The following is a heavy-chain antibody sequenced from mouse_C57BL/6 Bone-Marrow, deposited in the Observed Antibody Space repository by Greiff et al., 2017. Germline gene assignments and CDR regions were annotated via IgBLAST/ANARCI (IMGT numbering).Heavy chain of an antibody. CDR2: IYPGDGDT. D-gene: IGHD2-2*01. V-gene: IGHV1-82*01. CDR1: GYAFSSSW. CDR3: ARGGDDAWFAY. Sequence: QVQLQQSGPELVKPGASVKISCKASGYAFSSSWMNWVKQRPGKGLEWIGRIYPGDGDTNYNGKFKGKATLTADKSFSTAYMQLSSLTSEDSAVXFCARGGDDAWFAYWGQGTLVTVSA. J-gene: IGHJ3*01.